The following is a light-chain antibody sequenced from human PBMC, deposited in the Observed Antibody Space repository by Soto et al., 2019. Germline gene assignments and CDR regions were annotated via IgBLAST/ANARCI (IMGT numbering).Light chain of an antibody. Sequence: DIQMTQSPSSLSASVGDRVTITCQASQDISNYINWYQQKPGKPPKLLIYDASNLQTGVPSRFSGSGSGTDFTFTISSLQPEDIATYYCHQGYSSPQTFGQGTKLEIK. CDR1: QDISNY. V-gene: IGKV1-33*01. CDR2: DAS. CDR3: HQGYSSPQT. J-gene: IGKJ2*01.